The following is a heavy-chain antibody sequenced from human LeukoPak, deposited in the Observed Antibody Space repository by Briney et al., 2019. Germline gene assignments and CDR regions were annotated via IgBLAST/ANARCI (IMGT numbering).Heavy chain of an antibody. J-gene: IGHJ4*02. CDR1: GYSISSGYY. CDR2: IYHSGST. V-gene: IGHV4-38-2*02. CDR3: ARQGAARPSDFDY. D-gene: IGHD6-6*01. Sequence: SETLSLTCTVSGYSISSGYYWGWIRQPPGKGLEWIGSIYHSGSTYYNPSLKSRVTISVDTSKNQFSLKLSSVTAADTAVYYCARQGAARPSDFDYWGQGTLVTVSS.